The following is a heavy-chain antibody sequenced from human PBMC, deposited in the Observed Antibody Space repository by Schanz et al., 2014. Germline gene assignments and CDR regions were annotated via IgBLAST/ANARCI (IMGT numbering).Heavy chain of an antibody. CDR3: ARGVRVRGIIIDY. CDR2: ISSSSSYT. D-gene: IGHD3-10*01. Sequence: QVQLVESGGGVVQPGRSLRLSCTASGFTFSDYYMSWIRQAPGKGLEWVSYISSSSSYTNYADSVKGRFTISRDNAKNSLYLQMNSLRAEDTAEYYCARGVRVRGIIIDYWGPGTLVTVSS. V-gene: IGHV3-11*06. J-gene: IGHJ4*02. CDR1: GFTFSDYY.